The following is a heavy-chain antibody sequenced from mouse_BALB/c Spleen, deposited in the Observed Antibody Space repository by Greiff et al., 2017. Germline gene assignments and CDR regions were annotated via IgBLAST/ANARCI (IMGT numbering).Heavy chain of an antibody. CDR3: ARRDGNYRNYAMDY. Sequence: EVQVVESGGGLVKPGGSLKLSCAASGFTFSSYAMSWVRQTPEKRLEWVATISSGGSYTYYPDSVKGRFTISRDNAKNTLYLQMSSLRSEDTAMYYCARRDGNYRNYAMDYWGQGTSVTVSS. V-gene: IGHV5-9-3*01. J-gene: IGHJ4*01. CDR2: ISSGGSYT. CDR1: GFTFSSYA. D-gene: IGHD2-1*01.